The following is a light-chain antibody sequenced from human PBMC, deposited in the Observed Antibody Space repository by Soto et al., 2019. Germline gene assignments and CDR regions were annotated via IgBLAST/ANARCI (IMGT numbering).Light chain of an antibody. J-gene: IGLJ1*01. Sequence: QSAVAQPASVSGSPEQSLTIYCTGTSSDVGSYNLVSWYQQHPGKAPKLMIYEVSKRPSGVSNRFSGSKSGNTAYLTISGLQAEDEADYYCCSYAAAGVYVFGTGTKVNVL. V-gene: IGLV2-23*02. CDR3: CSYAAAGVYV. CDR2: EVS. CDR1: SSDVGSYNL.